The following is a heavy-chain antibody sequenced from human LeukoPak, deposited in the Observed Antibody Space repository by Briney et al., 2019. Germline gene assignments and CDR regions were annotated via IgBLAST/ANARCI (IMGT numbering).Heavy chain of an antibody. Sequence: GGSLRLSCEASGFTFTTYSMNWVRQAPGKGPEWVSSISSTSSYVYYADSVRGRFTISRDNAKNSLYLQMDSLRAEDTAVYYCARDANFGYDAFDIWGQGTMVTVSS. V-gene: IGHV3-21*01. J-gene: IGHJ3*02. CDR2: ISSTSSYV. CDR1: GFTFTTYS. CDR3: ARDANFGYDAFDI. D-gene: IGHD3-10*01.